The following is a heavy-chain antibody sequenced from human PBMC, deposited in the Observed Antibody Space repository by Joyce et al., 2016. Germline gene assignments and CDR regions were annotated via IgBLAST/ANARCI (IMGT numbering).Heavy chain of an antibody. CDR1: GYTFISYY. V-gene: IGHV1-46*01. Sequence: QVQLVQSGAEVKKPGASVKVSCTTSGYTFISYYMHWVRQAPGQGLEWMGIIKPSGGSTSYAKKCQGRVTMTRDTSTSTVYMELSSLRSEDTAVYYCARDPYYDFWSGPYYYGMDVWGQGTTVTVSS. CDR2: IKPSGGST. D-gene: IGHD3-3*01. CDR3: ARDPYYDFWSGPYYYGMDV. J-gene: IGHJ6*02.